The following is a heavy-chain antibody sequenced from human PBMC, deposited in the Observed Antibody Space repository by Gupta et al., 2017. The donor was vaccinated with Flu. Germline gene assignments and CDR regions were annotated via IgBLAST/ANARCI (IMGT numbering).Heavy chain of an antibody. V-gene: IGHV4-34*01. CDR1: GGSLSGYY. CDR3: ARGYCSSTSCYTGWFDP. Sequence: QVQLQQWGAGLLKPSETLSLTCAVYGGSLSGYYWSWIRQPPGKGLEWIGEINHSGSTNYNPSLKSRVTISVDTSKNQFSLKLSSVTAADTAVYYCARGYCSSTSCYTGWFDPWGQGTLVTVSS. D-gene: IGHD2-2*02. CDR2: INHSGST. J-gene: IGHJ5*02.